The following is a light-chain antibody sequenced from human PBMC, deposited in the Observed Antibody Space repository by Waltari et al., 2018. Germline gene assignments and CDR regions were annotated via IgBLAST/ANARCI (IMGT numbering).Light chain of an antibody. CDR1: SPRSYY. V-gene: IGLV3-19*01. Sequence: SSELTQDPAVSVALGQPVRITCQGDSPRSYYASWYQQKPGQAPVLVIYGKNNRPSGIPDRFSGSSSGNTASLTITGAQAEDEADYYCNSRDSSGNLVVFGGGTKLTVL. J-gene: IGLJ2*01. CDR3: NSRDSSGNLVV. CDR2: GKN.